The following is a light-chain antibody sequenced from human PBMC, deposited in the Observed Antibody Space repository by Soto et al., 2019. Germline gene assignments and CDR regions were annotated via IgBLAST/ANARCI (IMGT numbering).Light chain of an antibody. Sequence: DIQMTQSPSTLSASVGDRVTITCRASQSIGRFLAWYQHQPGKAPKLLIYDASTLESGVPSRFSGTGSGTEFTFSITSLQPDDFGTYYCQQCYMGWTFGQGTKVDXK. CDR1: QSIGRF. CDR3: QQCYMGWT. J-gene: IGKJ1*01. CDR2: DAS. V-gene: IGKV1-5*01.